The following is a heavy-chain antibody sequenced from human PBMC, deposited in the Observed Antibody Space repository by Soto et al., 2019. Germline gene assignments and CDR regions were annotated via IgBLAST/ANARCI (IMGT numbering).Heavy chain of an antibody. Sequence: SETLSLTCTVSGGSISSYYWSWIRQPPGKGLEWIGYIYYSGSTNYNPSLKSRVTISVDTSKNQFSLKLSSVTAADTAVYYCARDLLPLPGIATGGFDPWGQGTLVTVSS. V-gene: IGHV4-59*01. CDR1: GGSISSYY. CDR2: IYYSGST. D-gene: IGHD6-25*01. CDR3: ARDLLPLPGIATGGFDP. J-gene: IGHJ5*02.